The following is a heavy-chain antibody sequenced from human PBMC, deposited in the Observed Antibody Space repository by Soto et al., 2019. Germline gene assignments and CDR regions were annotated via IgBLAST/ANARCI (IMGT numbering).Heavy chain of an antibody. V-gene: IGHV3-53*01. CDR2: MYSGGRT. D-gene: IGHD3-3*01. CDR1: GFSVSSNY. Sequence: EVQLVESGGGLIQPGGSLRLSCAASGFSVSSNYMSWVRHARGKGLEWVSVMYSGGRTYYADSVKGRFTISRDNSNNTLYLQMNSLRAEDTAVHSCARDRVPPDYDFWSGYPFGLDVWGQGTTVTVSS. J-gene: IGHJ6*02. CDR3: ARDRVPPDYDFWSGYPFGLDV.